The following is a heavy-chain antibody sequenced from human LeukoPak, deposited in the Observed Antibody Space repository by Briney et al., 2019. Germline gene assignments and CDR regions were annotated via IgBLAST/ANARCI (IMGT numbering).Heavy chain of an antibody. Sequence: PGGSLRLSCAASGFTFSSYAMHWVRQAPGKGLEYVSAMSSNGGRTFYANSVKSRFTISRDNSKNTLYLQMGSLRAEDMAVYYCAREAYCGGDCYFDYWGQGTLVTVSS. CDR2: MSSNGGRT. D-gene: IGHD2-21*02. CDR3: AREAYCGGDCYFDY. J-gene: IGHJ4*02. V-gene: IGHV3-64*01. CDR1: GFTFSSYA.